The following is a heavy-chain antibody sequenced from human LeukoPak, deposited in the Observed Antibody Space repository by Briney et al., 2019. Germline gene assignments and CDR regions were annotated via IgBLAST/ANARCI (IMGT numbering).Heavy chain of an antibody. CDR3: ARGRGYSGSPYYFDY. V-gene: IGHV3-48*03. J-gene: IGHJ4*02. D-gene: IGHD1-26*01. CDR2: ISSSGSTI. Sequence: QSGGSLRLSCAASGFTFSSYEMNWVRQAPGKGLEWVSYISSSGSTIYYADSVKGRFTISRDNDKNSLYLQMNSLRAEDTAVYYCARGRGYSGSPYYFDYWGQGTLVTVSS. CDR1: GFTFSSYE.